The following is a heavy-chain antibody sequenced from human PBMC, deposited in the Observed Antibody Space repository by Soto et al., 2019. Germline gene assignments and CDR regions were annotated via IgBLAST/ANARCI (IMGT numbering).Heavy chain of an antibody. J-gene: IGHJ3*02. Sequence: QVQLVQSGAEVKKPGSSVKVSCKASGGTFSSYAISWVRQAPGQGLEWMGGIMPIFGTATYAQKFQGRVTITADESTSTAYMELSILRTEDTAVYYGARAYTAMLKDAFDIWGQGTMVTVSS. CDR1: GGTFSSYA. CDR2: IMPIFGTA. V-gene: IGHV1-69*01. CDR3: ARAYTAMLKDAFDI. D-gene: IGHD5-18*01.